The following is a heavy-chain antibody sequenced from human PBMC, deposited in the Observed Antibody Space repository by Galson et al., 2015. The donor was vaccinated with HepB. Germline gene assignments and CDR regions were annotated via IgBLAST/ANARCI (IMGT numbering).Heavy chain of an antibody. D-gene: IGHD2-15*01. J-gene: IGHJ4*02. CDR1: GFTFSSYG. CDR2: IWYDGSNK. V-gene: IGHV3-33*01. Sequence: LRLSCAASGFTFSSYGMHWVRQAPGKGLEWVAVIWYDGSNKYYADSVKGRFTISRDNSKNTLYLQMNSLRAEDTAVYYCARGLRIGYCSGGSCYSPYYFDYWGQGTLVTVSS. CDR3: ARGLRIGYCSGGSCYSPYYFDY.